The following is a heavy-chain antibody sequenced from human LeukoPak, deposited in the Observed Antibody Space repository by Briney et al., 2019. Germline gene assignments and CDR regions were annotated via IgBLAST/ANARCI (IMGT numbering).Heavy chain of an antibody. J-gene: IGHJ4*02. CDR3: ANSVHRDILTGPKGY. CDR2: ISGSGGST. V-gene: IGHV3-23*01. D-gene: IGHD3-9*01. CDR1: GFTFSSYA. Sequence: PGGSLRLSCAASGFTFSSYAMSWVRQAPGKGLEWVSAISGSGGSTYYADSVKGRFTISRDNSKNTLYLQMNSLRAEDTAVYYCANSVHRDILTGPKGYWGQGTLVTVSS.